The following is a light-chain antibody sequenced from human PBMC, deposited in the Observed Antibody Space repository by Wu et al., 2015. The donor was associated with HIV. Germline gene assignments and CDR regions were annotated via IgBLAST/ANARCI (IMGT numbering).Light chain of an antibody. CDR1: QSINNW. Sequence: IQMTQSPSSLSASVGDRVTIICRASQSINNWLAWYQQKPGKAPKLLIYKASTLESGVPSRFSGSGSGTEFTLTISSLQPDDFATYYCQQYNSYSWTFGQGTRWRSN. V-gene: IGKV1-5*03. CDR2: KAS. J-gene: IGKJ1*01. CDR3: QQYNSYSWT.